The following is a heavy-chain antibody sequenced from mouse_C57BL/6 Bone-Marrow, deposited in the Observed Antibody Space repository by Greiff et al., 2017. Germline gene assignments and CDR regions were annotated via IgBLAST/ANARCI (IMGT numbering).Heavy chain of an antibody. CDR3: VRKGIITTFDC. Sequence: VQLQQPGAELVKPGASVKLSCKASGYTFTSYWMQWVKQRPGQGLEWIGEIDPSDSYTNYNQKFKGKATLTVDTSSSTAYMQLSSLTSEYSAVYYCVRKGIITTFDCWGKGTTLTVAS. D-gene: IGHD1-1*01. CDR1: GYTFTSYW. J-gene: IGHJ2*01. CDR2: IDPSDSYT. V-gene: IGHV1-50*01.